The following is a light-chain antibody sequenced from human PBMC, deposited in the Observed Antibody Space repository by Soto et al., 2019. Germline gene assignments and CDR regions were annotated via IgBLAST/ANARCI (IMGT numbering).Light chain of an antibody. J-gene: IGKJ4*01. CDR1: QSVSSSS. Sequence: EIVLTQSPGTLSLSPGERATLSCMASQSVSSSSLAWYQQKSGQAPRLLIYTANSSATGIPDRFSGSGSETDLTLTISRLEPEDFAEYYCQQYGTPPLTFGGGTKVEIK. CDR3: QQYGTPPLT. V-gene: IGKV3-20*01. CDR2: TAN.